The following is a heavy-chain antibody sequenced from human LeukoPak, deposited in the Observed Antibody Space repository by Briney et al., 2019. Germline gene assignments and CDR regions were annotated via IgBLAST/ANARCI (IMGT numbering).Heavy chain of an antibody. CDR2: FYSSGRT. J-gene: IGHJ4*02. D-gene: IGHD6-19*01. V-gene: IGHV4-39*06. CDR1: GGSISSSNCY. Sequence: SETLSLTCTVSGGSISSSNCYWGWLRQPPGTGLEWIGSFYSSGRTYYNPSLKSRVTISVDTSKNHFPLKLNPVTAADTAVYYCARDSGIAVAGSTTGQGPPGVYWGQGTLVSVSS. CDR3: ARDSGIAVAGSTTGQGPPGVY.